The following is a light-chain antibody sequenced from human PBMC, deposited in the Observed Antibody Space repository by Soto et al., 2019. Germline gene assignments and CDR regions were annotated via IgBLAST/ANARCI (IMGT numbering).Light chain of an antibody. J-gene: IGLJ1*01. CDR1: SSDIGGYNY. CDR3: SSYTSGSTL. V-gene: IGLV2-14*01. Sequence: QSVLTQPASVSGSPGQSIAISCTGTSSDIGGYNYVSWYQQHPGKAPKLILYDVGTRPSGVSDRFSGSKSGNTASLTISGLQAEDEADYYCSSYTSGSTLFGTGTKVTVL. CDR2: DVG.